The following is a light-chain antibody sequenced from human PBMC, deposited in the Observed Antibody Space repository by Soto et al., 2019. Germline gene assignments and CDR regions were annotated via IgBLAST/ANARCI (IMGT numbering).Light chain of an antibody. Sequence: QSALTQPASVSGFLGQSITMSCTGSSSDVGTFNLVSWFQQHPGKAPKLLIFEGTKRPSGVSDRFSGSTDGSSNSASLTISGLQTEDEADYYCQSYDSSFVIFGGGTKLTVL. CDR1: SSDVGTFNL. J-gene: IGLJ2*01. CDR3: QSYDSSFVI. CDR2: EGT. V-gene: IGLV2-23*01.